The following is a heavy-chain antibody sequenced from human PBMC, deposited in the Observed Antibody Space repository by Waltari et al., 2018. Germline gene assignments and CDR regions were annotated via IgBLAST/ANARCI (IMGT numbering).Heavy chain of an antibody. CDR1: GFTVSSYA. CDR3: AKDSGIWTGPAIHNWFDP. J-gene: IGHJ5*02. V-gene: IGHV3-23*01. Sequence: EVQLLESGGGLVQPGGSLRLSWAASGFTVSSYAMSWGRQAPCKGLEWVSAISGSGGSTYYADSVKGRFTISRDNSKNTLYLQMNSLRAEDTAVYYCAKDSGIWTGPAIHNWFDPWGQGTLVTVSS. D-gene: IGHD3-9*01. CDR2: ISGSGGST.